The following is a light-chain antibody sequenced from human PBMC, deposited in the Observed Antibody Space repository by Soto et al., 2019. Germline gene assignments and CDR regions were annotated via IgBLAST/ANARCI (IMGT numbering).Light chain of an antibody. J-gene: IGKJ1*01. CDR3: QQYGNRWT. Sequence: EIVLTQSPVTLSVSPGERATLSCRASQSVGSNLAWYQQRPGQAPRLLSYAASTRATGLPARFSGSGSETEFNLTISSLQSEAFAIYFCQQYGNRWTFGQGTRV. CDR2: AAS. V-gene: IGKV3-15*01. CDR1: QSVGSN.